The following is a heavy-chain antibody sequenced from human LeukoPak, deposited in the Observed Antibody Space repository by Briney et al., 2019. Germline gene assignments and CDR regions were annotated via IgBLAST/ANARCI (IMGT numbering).Heavy chain of an antibody. D-gene: IGHD4-17*01. V-gene: IGHV4-34*01. Sequence: SETLSLTCAVYGGSFSGYYWSWIRQPPGKGLEWIGEINHSGSTNYNPSLKSRVTISVDTSKNQFSPKLSSVTAADTAVYYCARSVPRQGFDYWGQGTLVTVSS. J-gene: IGHJ4*02. CDR1: GGSFSGYY. CDR2: INHSGST. CDR3: ARSVPRQGFDY.